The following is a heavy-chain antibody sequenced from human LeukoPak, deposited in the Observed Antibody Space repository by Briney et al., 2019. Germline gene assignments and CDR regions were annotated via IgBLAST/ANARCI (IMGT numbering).Heavy chain of an antibody. CDR3: ARGKGYCSSTSCYSRRFWFDP. J-gene: IGHJ5*02. V-gene: IGHV4-34*01. CDR2: INHSGST. CDR1: GGSLSGYY. Sequence: SETLSLTCAVYGGSLSGYYWGWIRQPPGKGLEWNGEINHSGSTNYNPSLKSRVTLSVDTSKNQFSLKLSSVTAADTAAYYCARGKGYCSSTSCYSRRFWFDPWGQGTLATVPS. D-gene: IGHD2-2*01.